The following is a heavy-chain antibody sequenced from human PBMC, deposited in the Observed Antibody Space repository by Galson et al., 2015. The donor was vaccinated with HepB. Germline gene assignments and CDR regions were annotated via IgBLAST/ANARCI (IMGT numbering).Heavy chain of an antibody. CDR1: GFTFSSYA. D-gene: IGHD3-3*01. CDR2: ISGSGGST. V-gene: IGHV3-23*01. Sequence: SLRLSCAASGFTFSSYAMSWVRQAPGKGLEWVSAISGSGGSTYYADSVKGRFTISRDNSKNTLYLQMNSLRAEDTAVYYCAKAATYYDFWSGYFDFDYWGQGTLVTVSS. CDR3: AKAATYYDFWSGYFDFDY. J-gene: IGHJ4*02.